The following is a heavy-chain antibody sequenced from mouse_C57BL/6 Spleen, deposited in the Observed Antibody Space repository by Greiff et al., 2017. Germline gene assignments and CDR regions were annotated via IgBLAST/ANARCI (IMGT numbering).Heavy chain of an antibody. CDR2: INPSNGGT. J-gene: IGHJ1*03. CDR1: GYTFTSYW. Sequence: QVQLQQPGTELVKPGASVKLSCKASGYTFTSYWMHWVKQRPGQGLEWIGNINPSNGGTNYNEKFKSKATLTVDKSSSTAYMQRSSLTSEDSAVYYCARGGSNYLYWYFDGWGTGTTVTVSS. D-gene: IGHD2-5*01. CDR3: ARGGSNYLYWYFDG. V-gene: IGHV1-53*01.